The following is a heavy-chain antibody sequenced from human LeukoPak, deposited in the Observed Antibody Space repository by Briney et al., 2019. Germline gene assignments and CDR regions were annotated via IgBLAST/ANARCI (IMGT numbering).Heavy chain of an antibody. V-gene: IGHV4-61*01. Sequence: PSETLSLTCTVSGGSVSSGSYYWSWIRQPPGKGLEWSGYSYYSGSTNYNPSLKSRVTISVDTSKNQFSLKLSSVTAADSAVYYCARESFIGMDVWGQGTTVTVSS. J-gene: IGHJ6*02. CDR2: SYYSGST. CDR1: GGSVSSGSYY. CDR3: ARESFIGMDV.